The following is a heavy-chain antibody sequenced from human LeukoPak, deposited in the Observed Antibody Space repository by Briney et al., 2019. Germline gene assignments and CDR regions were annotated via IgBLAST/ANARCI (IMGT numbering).Heavy chain of an antibody. J-gene: IGHJ5*02. CDR1: GYSISSGFY. V-gene: IGHV4-38-2*02. D-gene: IGHD2-8*01. CDR2: IYHSGST. CDR3: ARDLVLRGWNWFDP. Sequence: SETLSLTCTVSGYSISSGFYWDWIRQPPGKGLEWIGSIYHSGSTYYNPSLKSRVTISVDTSKNQFSLKLSSVTAADTAVYYCARDLVLRGWNWFDPWGQGTLVTVSS.